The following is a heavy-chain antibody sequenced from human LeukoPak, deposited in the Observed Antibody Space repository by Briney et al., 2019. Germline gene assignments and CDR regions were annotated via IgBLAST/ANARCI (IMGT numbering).Heavy chain of an antibody. CDR2: INPNSGGT. D-gene: IGHD3-10*01. CDR3: ARDSVTMVRGIIHRTSWFDP. Sequence: ASVKVSCKASGYIFTGYYMHWVRQAPGQGLEWMGWINPNSGGTNYAQKFQGRVTMTRDTYTSTAYMELSRLRSDDTAVYFCARDSVTMVRGIIHRTSWFDPWGLGTLVTVSS. J-gene: IGHJ5*01. V-gene: IGHV1-2*02. CDR1: GYIFTGYY.